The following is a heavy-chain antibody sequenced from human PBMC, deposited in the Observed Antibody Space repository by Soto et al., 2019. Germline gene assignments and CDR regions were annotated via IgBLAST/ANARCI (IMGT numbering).Heavy chain of an antibody. V-gene: IGHV1-69*04. Sequence: EASVKVSCKASGGTFSSYTISWVRQAPGQGLEWMGRIIPILGIANYAQKFQGRVTITADKSTSTAYMELSSLRSEDTAVYYCARDSLVVVVAATDHDAFDIWGQGTMVNVSS. CDR1: GGTFSSYT. D-gene: IGHD2-15*01. J-gene: IGHJ3*02. CDR2: IIPILGIA. CDR3: ARDSLVVVVAATDHDAFDI.